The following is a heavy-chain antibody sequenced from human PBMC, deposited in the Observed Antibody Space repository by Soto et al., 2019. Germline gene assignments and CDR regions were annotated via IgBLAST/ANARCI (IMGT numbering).Heavy chain of an antibody. D-gene: IGHD3-3*01. CDR1: VVTFSIYG. Sequence: PWGSLRISWAASVVTFSIYGMHWVRQAPVKGLLWFSRINSDGSSTSYADSVKGRFTISRDNAKNTLYLQMNSLRAEDTAVYYCARDRIAIYTYYYGMDVWGQGTTVTVSS. CDR3: ARDRIAIYTYYYGMDV. J-gene: IGHJ6*02. V-gene: IGHV3-74*01. CDR2: INSDGSST.